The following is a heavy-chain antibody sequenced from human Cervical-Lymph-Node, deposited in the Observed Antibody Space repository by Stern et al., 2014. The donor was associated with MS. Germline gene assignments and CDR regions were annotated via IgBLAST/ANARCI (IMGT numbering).Heavy chain of an antibody. Sequence: VQLVESGSEVKKPGASVKVSCKASGYTFNIYYIHWVRQAPGQGLEWMGMINPSSNSTSYAQKFQGRVTLTRDTSTSTVYMELSSLRSDDTAVYYCARSRQLVRQRGFDYWGQGTLVTVSS. CDR1: GYTFNIYY. CDR2: INPSSNST. CDR3: ARSRQLVRQRGFDY. V-gene: IGHV1-46*02. J-gene: IGHJ4*02. D-gene: IGHD6-6*01.